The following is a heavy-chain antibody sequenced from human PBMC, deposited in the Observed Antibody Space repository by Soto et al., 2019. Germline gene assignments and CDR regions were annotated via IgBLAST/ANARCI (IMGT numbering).Heavy chain of an antibody. J-gene: IGHJ4*02. Sequence: AASVKVSCKASGGTFSSYAISWVRQAPGQGLEWMGGIIPIFGTANYAQKFQGRVTITADESTSTAYMELSSLRSEDTAVYYCARAGAIFGVVHFDYWGQGTLVTVSS. CDR2: IIPIFGTA. D-gene: IGHD3-3*01. CDR1: GGTFSSYA. V-gene: IGHV1-69*13. CDR3: ARAGAIFGVVHFDY.